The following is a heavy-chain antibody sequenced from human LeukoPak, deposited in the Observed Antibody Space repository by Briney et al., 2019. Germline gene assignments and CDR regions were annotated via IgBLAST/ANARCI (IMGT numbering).Heavy chain of an antibody. Sequence: SETLSLTCTVSGGSVSSYYWNWFRQPPGKRLEWIGYIYYSGSTNFNPSLKSRVTISVDASKNHFSLKLSSVTAADTAVCYCARMSGLYGMEVWGQGTTVTVS. CDR3: ARMSGLYGMEV. D-gene: IGHD3-10*01. J-gene: IGHJ6*02. CDR2: IYYSGST. CDR1: GGSVSSYY. V-gene: IGHV4-59*02.